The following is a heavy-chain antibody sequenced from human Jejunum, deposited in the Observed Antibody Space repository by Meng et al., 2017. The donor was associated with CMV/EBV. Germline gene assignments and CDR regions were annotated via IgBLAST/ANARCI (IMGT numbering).Heavy chain of an antibody. J-gene: IGHJ4*02. Sequence: QAEPAAAGGGGNTAGASLKVSCKASGYTFTNYRITWVRQAPGQGLEWMGWINAYNGDTNYAQTLQGRVTMTTDTSTSTAYMELRGLRSDDTAVYYCARASRVLGGFDYWGQGTLVTVSS. CDR1: GYTFTNYR. CDR2: INAYNGDT. V-gene: IGHV1-18*01. CDR3: ARASRVLGGFDY. D-gene: IGHD3-16*01.